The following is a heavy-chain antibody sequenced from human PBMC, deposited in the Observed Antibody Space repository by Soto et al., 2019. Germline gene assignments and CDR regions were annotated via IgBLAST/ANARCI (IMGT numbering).Heavy chain of an antibody. CDR3: ASVRYCHRMDV. V-gene: IGHV1-18*01. J-gene: IGHJ6*02. Sequence: QVQLVQSGAEVKKPGASVKVSCKASGYTFTSYGISWVRQAPGQGLEWMGWISAYNGNTNYAQKLPGRVTMSTDTPTSNAYMEVSSLSSDYAAVGYCASVRYCHRMDVWGQGTPVTVS. CDR2: ISAYNGNT. CDR1: GYTFTSYG.